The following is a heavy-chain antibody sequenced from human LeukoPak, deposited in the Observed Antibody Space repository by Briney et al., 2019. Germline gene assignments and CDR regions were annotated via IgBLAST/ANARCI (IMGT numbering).Heavy chain of an antibody. CDR2: INPAGSET. V-gene: IGHV3-7*01. CDR3: ARFGYVAAVDV. CDR1: GFSFSAYW. D-gene: IGHD2-15*01. Sequence: GGSLRLSCAASGFSFSAYWMTWVRQAPGTGLEWVANINPAGSETYYVDPVKGRFSISRDNAKNLVYLQMNSLRTEDTAVYHCARFGYVAAVDVWGQGTPVTVSS. J-gene: IGHJ4*02.